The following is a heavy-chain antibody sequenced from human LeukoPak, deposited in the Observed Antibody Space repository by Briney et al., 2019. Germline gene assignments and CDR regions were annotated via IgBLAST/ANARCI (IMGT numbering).Heavy chain of an antibody. Sequence: SETLSLTCTVSGGSISSSSYYWGWIRQPPGKGLEWIGSIYYSGSTNYNPSLKSRVTISVDTSKNQFSLKLSSVTAADTAVYYCAGHRGGRLDYWGQGTLVTVSS. CDR1: GGSISSSSYY. CDR3: AGHRGGRLDY. J-gene: IGHJ4*02. CDR2: IYYSGST. V-gene: IGHV4-39*01. D-gene: IGHD4-23*01.